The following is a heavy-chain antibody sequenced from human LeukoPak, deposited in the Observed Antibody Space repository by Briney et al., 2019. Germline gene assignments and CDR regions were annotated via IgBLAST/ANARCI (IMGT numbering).Heavy chain of an antibody. CDR2: ISGSGGST. Sequence: PGWSLRLSCAASGFTFSSYAMSCVRQAPGKGLEWVSAISGSGGSTYYADSVKGRFTISRDNSKNTLYLQMNSLRAEDTSVYYCAKPASSSWYEFDYWGQGTLVTVSS. CDR3: AKPASSSWYEFDY. V-gene: IGHV3-23*01. CDR1: GFTFSSYA. D-gene: IGHD6-13*01. J-gene: IGHJ4*02.